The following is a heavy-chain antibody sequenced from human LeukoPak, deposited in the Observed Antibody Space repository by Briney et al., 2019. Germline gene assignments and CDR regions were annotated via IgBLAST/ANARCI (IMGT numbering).Heavy chain of an antibody. D-gene: IGHD5-24*01. CDR2: IKEDGSET. Sequence: GESLRLSCAASGFIFKKYWMNWVRQVPGKGLECLANIKEDGSETYYADSVKGRFTISRDNPKNLLFLQIDSLRVEDTAVYYCARETPRRGETRDGYRWGQGTVVTVSS. J-gene: IGHJ4*02. CDR3: ARETPRRGETRDGYR. CDR1: GFIFKKYW. V-gene: IGHV3-7*01.